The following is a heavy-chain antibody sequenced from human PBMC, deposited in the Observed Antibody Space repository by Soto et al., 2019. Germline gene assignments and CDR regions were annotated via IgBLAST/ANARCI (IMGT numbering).Heavy chain of an antibody. CDR2: ISGSGGST. D-gene: IGHD4-17*01. CDR1: GFTFSSYA. J-gene: IGHJ4*02. Sequence: EVQLLESGGGLVQPGGSLRLSCAASGFTFSSYAMSWVRQAPGKGLEWVSAISGSGGSTYYADSVKGRFTISRDNSKNSLYRQMNSLRAEDTAVYYCAKPRWVYWGDYELEFDYWGRGTLVTVSS. CDR3: AKPRWVYWGDYELEFDY. V-gene: IGHV3-23*01.